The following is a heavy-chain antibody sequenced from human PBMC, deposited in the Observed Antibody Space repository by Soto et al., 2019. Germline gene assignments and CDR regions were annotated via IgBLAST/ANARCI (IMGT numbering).Heavy chain of an antibody. J-gene: IGHJ4*02. CDR1: GGTLSSYT. CDR3: ASIMYYYDSSGYG. V-gene: IGHV1-69*12. CDR2: ITPIFGTT. D-gene: IGHD3-22*01. Sequence: QVQLVQSGAEVKKPGSSVKVSCTASGGTLSSYTISWVRQAPGQGLEWMGGITPIFGTTNYAQKFQGRVTITGDESTSTAYMELSSLRSEDTAVYYCASIMYYYDSSGYGWGQGTPVTVSS.